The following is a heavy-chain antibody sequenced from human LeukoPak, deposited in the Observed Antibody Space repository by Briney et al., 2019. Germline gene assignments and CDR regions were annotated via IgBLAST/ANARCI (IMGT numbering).Heavy chain of an antibody. J-gene: IGHJ6*02. V-gene: IGHV1-8*01. CDR2: MNPNSGNT. Sequence: ASVKVSCKASGYTFTSYDINWVRQATGQGLEWMGWMNPNSGNTGYAQKFQGRVTMTRNTSISTAYMELSSLRSEDTAVYYCARDILWGGGMDVWGQGTTVIVSS. D-gene: IGHD7-27*01. CDR3: ARDILWGGGMDV. CDR1: GYTFTSYD.